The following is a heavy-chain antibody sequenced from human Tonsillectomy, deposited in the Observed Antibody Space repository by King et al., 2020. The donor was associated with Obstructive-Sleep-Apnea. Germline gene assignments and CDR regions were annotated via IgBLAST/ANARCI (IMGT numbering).Heavy chain of an antibody. CDR1: GFIFSDYY. D-gene: IGHD6-13*01. V-gene: IGHV3-72*01. Sequence: VQLVESGGGLVQPGGSLRLSCAASGFIFSDYYMGWARQAPGKGLEWVGRVTHKADSCQIQYAASVKGRFTISRDESTNSVYLQMNSLRIEDTAVYFCTRESWYLFDTWGQGSLVTVSS. CDR2: VTHKADSCQI. CDR3: TRESWYLFDT. J-gene: IGHJ4*02.